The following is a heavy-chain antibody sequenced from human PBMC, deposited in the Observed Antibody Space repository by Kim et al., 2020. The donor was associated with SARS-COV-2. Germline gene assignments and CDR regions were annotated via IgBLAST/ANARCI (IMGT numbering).Heavy chain of an antibody. D-gene: IGHD3-22*01. CDR3: ARAAYYYDSSGYYYTPVSYYYYGMDV. CDR2: TYYRSKWYN. CDR1: GDSVSSNSAA. J-gene: IGHJ6*02. Sequence: SQTLSLTCAISGDSVSSNSAAWNWIRQSPSRGLEWLGRTYYRSKWYNDYAVSVKSRITINPDTSKNQFSLQLNSVTPEDTAVYNCARAAYYYDSSGYYYTPVSYYYYGMDVWGQGTTVTVSS. V-gene: IGHV6-1*01.